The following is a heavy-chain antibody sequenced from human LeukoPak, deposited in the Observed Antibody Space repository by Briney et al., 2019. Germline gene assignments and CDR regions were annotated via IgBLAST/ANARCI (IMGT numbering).Heavy chain of an antibody. CDR2: INPTSANT. D-gene: IGHD6-13*01. V-gene: IGHV1-46*01. CDR3: ARDQRGGRISWYSHFDF. CDR1: GGTFSSYA. Sequence: ASVKVSCKASGGTFSSYAISWVRQAPGQGLEWMGIINPTSANTRYAQKFQGRVTMTRDTSTSTVYMELSSLTSEDTAVYYCARDQRGGRISWYSHFDFWGQGTLVTVSS. J-gene: IGHJ4*02.